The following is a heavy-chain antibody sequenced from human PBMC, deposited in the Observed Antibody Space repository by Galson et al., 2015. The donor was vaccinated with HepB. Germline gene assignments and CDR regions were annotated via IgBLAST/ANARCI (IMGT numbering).Heavy chain of an antibody. CDR3: ARDGSSSSCYWAGLCPYHHMDV. Sequence: SVKVSCKASGGSSSTYAVNWVRQAPGQGLEWMGRIFPSGGTTNYAQKFQGRITIIADTFTSTVYLELSSLKSEDTAIYYCARDGSSSSCYWAGLCPYHHMDVWGEGTMVSIS. D-gene: IGHD2-2*01. V-gene: IGHV1-69*04. CDR2: IFPSGGTT. J-gene: IGHJ6*03. CDR1: GGSSSTYA.